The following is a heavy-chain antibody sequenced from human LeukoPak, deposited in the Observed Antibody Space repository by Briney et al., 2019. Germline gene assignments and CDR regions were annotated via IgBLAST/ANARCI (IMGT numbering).Heavy chain of an antibody. V-gene: IGHV1-18*01. CDR1: AYTFTTYA. J-gene: IGHJ5*02. CDR2: SRAYSGDT. Sequence: ASVKVSCKASAYTFTTYAINWVRQAPGQGLEWMGWSRAYSGDTKYAQNFQGRVTMTTDTSTTTAYMELRSLRSDDTAVYYCARGTNWFDPWGQGTLVTVSS. CDR3: ARGTNWFDP.